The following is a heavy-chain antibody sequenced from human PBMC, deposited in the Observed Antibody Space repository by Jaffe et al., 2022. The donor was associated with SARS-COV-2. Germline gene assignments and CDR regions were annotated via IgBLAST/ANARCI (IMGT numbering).Heavy chain of an antibody. D-gene: IGHD3-10*01. CDR3: TTYGSGSYYYYYYGMDV. J-gene: IGHJ6*02. CDR2: IKSKTDGGTT. CDR1: GFTFSNAW. Sequence: EVQLVESGGGLVKPGGSLRLSCAASGFTFSNAWMSWVRQAPGKGLEWVGRIKSKTDGGTTDYAAPVKGRFTISRDDSKNTLYLQMNSLKTEDTAVYYCTTYGSGSYYYYYYGMDVWGQGTTVTVSS. V-gene: IGHV3-15*01.